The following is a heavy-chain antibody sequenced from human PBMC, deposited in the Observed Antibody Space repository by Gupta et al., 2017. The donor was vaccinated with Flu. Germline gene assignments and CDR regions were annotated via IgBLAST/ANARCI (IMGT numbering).Heavy chain of an antibody. V-gene: IGHV3-33*06. CDR3: AKSVYCAGGNCYSPAGH. J-gene: IGHJ4*02. Sequence: QVKLVESGGAVVQPGGSLRLSCSTSGFTFSSYGMNWVRQAPGKGLEWVGVIWYDEKYHYYADSFKGRFTISRDNSKDTVYLQMNSLRAEDSGLYYCAKSVYCAGGNCYSPAGHWGQGTQVTVSS. CDR1: GFTFSSYG. D-gene: IGHD2-8*02. CDR2: IWYDEKYH.